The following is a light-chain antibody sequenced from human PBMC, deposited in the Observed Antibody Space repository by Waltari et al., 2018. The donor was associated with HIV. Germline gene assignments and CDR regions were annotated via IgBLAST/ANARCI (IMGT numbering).Light chain of an antibody. Sequence: SYELTQSPSVSVSPGQTASITCSGDKLGDTYVSWYQKKPGQSPVLVIYQSSKRPSENPDRFAGSHAGDRATLTISGTEAVDEADYYCQAWDSSSAVVFGGGTKLTVL. CDR1: KLGDTY. V-gene: IGLV3-1*01. J-gene: IGLJ2*01. CDR2: QSS. CDR3: QAWDSSSAVV.